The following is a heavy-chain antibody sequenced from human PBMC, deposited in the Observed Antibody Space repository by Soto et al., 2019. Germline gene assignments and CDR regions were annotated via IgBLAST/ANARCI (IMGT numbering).Heavy chain of an antibody. Sequence: PGGSLRLSCAASGFTFSSYWMSWVRQAPGKGLEWVANIKQDGSEKYYVDSVKGRFTISRDNAKNSLYLQMNSLRAEDTAVYYCARHDFWSGWYYMDVWGKGTTVTVSS. V-gene: IGHV3-7*01. D-gene: IGHD3-3*01. CDR3: ARHDFWSGWYYMDV. J-gene: IGHJ6*03. CDR1: GFTFSSYW. CDR2: IKQDGSEK.